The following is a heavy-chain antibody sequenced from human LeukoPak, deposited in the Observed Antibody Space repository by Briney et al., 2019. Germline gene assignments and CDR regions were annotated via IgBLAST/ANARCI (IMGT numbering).Heavy chain of an antibody. CDR1: GYNFTTYY. CDR3: ARRDHVWGSFICDY. D-gene: IGHD3-16*01. Sequence: GASVKVSCKASGYNFTTYYITWVRQVPGQGLEWMGWINTYNGVTNYLQRLQGRVTMTTDTSTSTAYVELTNLRSDDTAVYYCARRDHVWGSFICDYWGQGTLVTVSS. J-gene: IGHJ4*02. V-gene: IGHV1-18*01. CDR2: INTYNGVT.